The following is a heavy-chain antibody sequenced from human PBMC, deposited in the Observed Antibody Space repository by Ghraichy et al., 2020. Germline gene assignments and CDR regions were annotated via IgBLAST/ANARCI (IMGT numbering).Heavy chain of an antibody. D-gene: IGHD2-15*01. Sequence: KRLEWVSSITSSSTYTHYADSVKGRFTIFRTNAKNSLYLQMNSLRAEDTAVYYCARGLLGGYWGQGTLVTVSS. J-gene: IGHJ4*02. CDR3: ARGLLGGY. CDR2: ITSSSTYT. V-gene: IGHV3-21*01.